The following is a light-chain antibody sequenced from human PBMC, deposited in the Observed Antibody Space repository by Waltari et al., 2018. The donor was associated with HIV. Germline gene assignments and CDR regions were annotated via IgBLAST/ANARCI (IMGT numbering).Light chain of an antibody. CDR1: NIGRKS. CDR2: DGR. V-gene: IGLV3-21*02. Sequence: SYVLTQPPSVSVAPGQTARITCGGDNIGRKSVHWYQQMPGQAPVLVVYDGRGRPSGIPERISGSNSGNTATLTISRVEAGDEADDYCQVWISPNDQLNWVFGGGTKLTVL. CDR3: QVWISPNDQLNWV. J-gene: IGLJ3*02.